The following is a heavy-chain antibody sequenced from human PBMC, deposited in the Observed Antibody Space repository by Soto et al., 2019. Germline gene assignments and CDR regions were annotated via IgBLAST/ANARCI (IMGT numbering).Heavy chain of an antibody. D-gene: IGHD3-10*01. V-gene: IGHV4-34*01. CDR3: SREGDFRYYYGSGSYYNLGMDV. J-gene: IGHJ6*02. CDR1: GGSFSGYY. Sequence: SETLSLTCAVYGGSFSGYYWSWIRQPPGKGLEWIGEINHSGSTNYNPSLKSRITITVDTSKNQYSPKLNSVTAADTAVYYCSREGDFRYYYGSGSYYNLGMDVWGQGTTVT. CDR2: INHSGST.